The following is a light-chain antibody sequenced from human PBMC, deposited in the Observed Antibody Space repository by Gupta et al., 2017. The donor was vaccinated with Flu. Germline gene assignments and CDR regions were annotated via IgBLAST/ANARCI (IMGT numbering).Light chain of an antibody. CDR1: QSVSNN. Sequence: VMTLSPATLSVSPGERATLSCRASQSVSNNLAWYQQKPGQPPRLLIYGASTTAPGLPARFSGSGSGTEFTLTISSVQAEDFAVYYCQQYNNWPPYTFGQGTKLEIK. J-gene: IGKJ2*01. CDR2: GAS. CDR3: QQYNNWPPYT. V-gene: IGKV3-15*01.